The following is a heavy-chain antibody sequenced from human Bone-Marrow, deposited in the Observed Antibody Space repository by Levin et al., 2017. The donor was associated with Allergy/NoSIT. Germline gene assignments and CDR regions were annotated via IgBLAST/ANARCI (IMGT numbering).Heavy chain of an antibody. D-gene: IGHD2-21*02. V-gene: IGHV1-69*13. CDR3: ARGYACGGDCYSFLH. J-gene: IGHJ4*02. CDR1: GDTFSTYA. CDR2: IIPIFHTP. Sequence: SVKVSCKAFGDTFSTYAISWVRQAPGQGLEWMGVIIPIFHTPHYTQKFQGRVTITADESTSTAYMEMSRLRSEDTAMYYCARGYACGGDCYSFLHWGQGTLITVSS.